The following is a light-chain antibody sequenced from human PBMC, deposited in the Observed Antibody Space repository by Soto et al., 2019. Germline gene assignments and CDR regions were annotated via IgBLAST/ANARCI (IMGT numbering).Light chain of an antibody. V-gene: IGKV2-30*01. CDR1: QSLVYRDGNTY. CDR2: KVS. CDR3: MQGTQWHPIT. Sequence: DVVVTQSPLSLPVTLGQAASISCRSSQSLVYRDGNTYFSXFNQRTGQSPRRLIYKVSNRDSGVPDRFRGSGSGTDFTLKISRVEAEDVGVYYCMQGTQWHPITFRKGTRLEIK. J-gene: IGKJ5*01.